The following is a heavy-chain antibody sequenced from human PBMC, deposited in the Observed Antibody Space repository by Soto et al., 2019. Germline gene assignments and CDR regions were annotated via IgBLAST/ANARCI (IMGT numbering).Heavy chain of an antibody. Sequence: GSLRLSCAASGFTFSTYGMYWVRQAPGKGLEWVAVISYDGSKKYYADSVKGRFTISRDNSKNTLYLQMNSLRAEDTAVYYCVKVTDSSGWYPYYYGMDVWGQGTTVTVSS. J-gene: IGHJ6*02. CDR2: ISYDGSKK. D-gene: IGHD6-19*01. CDR3: VKVTDSSGWYPYYYGMDV. CDR1: GFTFSTYG. V-gene: IGHV3-30*18.